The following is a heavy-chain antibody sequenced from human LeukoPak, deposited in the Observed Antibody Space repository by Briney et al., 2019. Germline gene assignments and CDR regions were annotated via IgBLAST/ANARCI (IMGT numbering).Heavy chain of an antibody. J-gene: IGHJ6*02. Sequence: GGSLRLSCAASGFTFSSYWMHWVRQAPGKGLVWVSRINSDGSSTNQADSVKGRFTISKDNAKNSLYLQMNSLRAEDTALYHCARNNGMDVWGQGTTVIVSS. CDR3: ARNNGMDV. V-gene: IGHV3-74*01. CDR2: INSDGSST. CDR1: GFTFSSYW.